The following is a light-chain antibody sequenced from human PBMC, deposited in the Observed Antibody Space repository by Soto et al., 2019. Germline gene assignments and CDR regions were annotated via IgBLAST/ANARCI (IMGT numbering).Light chain of an antibody. CDR1: SSNIGNNY. V-gene: IGLV1-51*02. CDR3: GAWDSSLSSWV. CDR2: ENN. Sequence: QSVLTQPPSVSAAPGQKVTISCSGSSSNIGNNYVSWYQQFPGTAPKLLIYENNRRPSGIPDRFSGSKSGPSATLGITGLQTGDEADYYCGAWDSSLSSWVFGGGTQLTVL. J-gene: IGLJ3*02.